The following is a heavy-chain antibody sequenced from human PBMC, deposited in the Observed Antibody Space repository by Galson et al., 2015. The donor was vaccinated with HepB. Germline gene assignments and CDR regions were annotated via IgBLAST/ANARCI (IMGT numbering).Heavy chain of an antibody. Sequence: SLRLSCAASGGTVETNYMTWVRQAPGKGLEWVSTFHISGQTYYADSVKGRFTISRDTSKNTLDLQMNSLRVEDTALYYCVRYCSSTSCSSGASPGGIDYWGHGTLVTVSS. J-gene: IGHJ4*01. CDR1: GGTVETNY. CDR2: FHISGQT. CDR3: VRYCSSTSCSSGASPGGIDY. D-gene: IGHD2-2*01. V-gene: IGHV3-53*01.